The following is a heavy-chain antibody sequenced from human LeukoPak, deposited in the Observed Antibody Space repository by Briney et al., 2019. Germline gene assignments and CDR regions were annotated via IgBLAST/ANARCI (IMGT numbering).Heavy chain of an antibody. J-gene: IGHJ4*02. Sequence: GGSLRLSCAASGFTFSPYSMSWVRQAPGKGQEWVSYISSSSATIYYADSVKGRFTISRDNAKNSLYLQMNSLRVEDTAVYYCSRERDNKLDYWGQGTLVTVSS. D-gene: IGHD2-15*01. CDR1: GFTFSPYS. CDR3: SRERDNKLDY. CDR2: ISSSSATI. V-gene: IGHV3-48*01.